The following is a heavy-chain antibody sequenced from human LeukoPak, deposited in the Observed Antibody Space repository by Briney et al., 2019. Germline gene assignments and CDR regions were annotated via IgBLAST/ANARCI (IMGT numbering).Heavy chain of an antibody. CDR1: PGSISGYS. V-gene: IGHV4-59*01. Sequence: RASETLSLTCTVSPGSISGYSWSWIRQSPGGGLEWIGYIYYSGDTAYNPSLRSRVTMSVDTSKNQFSLQLRSMTTADTAVYYCVRGPYGASISKWFDPWGQGTQVIVSP. J-gene: IGHJ5*02. CDR3: VRGPYGASISKWFDP. CDR2: IYYSGDT. D-gene: IGHD4/OR15-4a*01.